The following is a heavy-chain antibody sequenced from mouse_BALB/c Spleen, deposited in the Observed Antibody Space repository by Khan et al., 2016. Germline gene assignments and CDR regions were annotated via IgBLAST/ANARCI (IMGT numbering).Heavy chain of an antibody. Sequence: EVQLQESGPSLVKPSQTLSLTCSVTGDSITSGYWNWIRKFPGNKLEYMGYISYSGSTYYNPSLKSRLSITRDTSKNQYYLQVNSVTTEDKATYXCDTYDGYLFDYWGQGTSLTVSS. CDR1: GDSITSGY. CDR3: DTYDGYLFDY. V-gene: IGHV3-8*02. J-gene: IGHJ2*02. CDR2: ISYSGST. D-gene: IGHD2-3*01.